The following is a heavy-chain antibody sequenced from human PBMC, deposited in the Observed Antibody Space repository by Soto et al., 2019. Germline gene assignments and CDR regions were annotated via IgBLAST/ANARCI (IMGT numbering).Heavy chain of an antibody. V-gene: IGHV3-30*18. Sequence: QVQLVESGGGVVQPGRSLRLSCATSGFTFSRYGIHWVRQAPGKGLEWVAVTSHDGTNKYYTDSVKGRFIISRDNSKNTLYLEMNSLRAKDTAVYYCAKETVATIRPTRIYYYYGLDVWGQGTTVSVSS. D-gene: IGHD5-12*01. CDR3: AKETVATIRPTRIYYYYGLDV. J-gene: IGHJ6*02. CDR2: TSHDGTNK. CDR1: GFTFSRYG.